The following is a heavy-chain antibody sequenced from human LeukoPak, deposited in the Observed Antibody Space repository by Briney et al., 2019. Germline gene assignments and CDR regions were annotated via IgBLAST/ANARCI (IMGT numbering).Heavy chain of an antibody. Sequence: SETLSLTCTVSGGSISSSSYYWGWIRQPPGKGLEWIGSIYYSGSTYYNPSLKSRVTISVDTSKNQFSLKLSSVTAADTAVYYCARRNSGYELDYWGQGTLVTVSS. CDR1: GGSISSSSYY. V-gene: IGHV4-39*01. CDR2: IYYSGST. CDR3: ARRNSGYELDY. J-gene: IGHJ4*02. D-gene: IGHD5-12*01.